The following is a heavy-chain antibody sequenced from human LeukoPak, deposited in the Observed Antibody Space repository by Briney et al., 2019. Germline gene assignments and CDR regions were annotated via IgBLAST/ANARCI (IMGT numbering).Heavy chain of an antibody. CDR1: GFTVSSNY. CDR3: ARMHDYVWGSYRCRSNDY. V-gene: IGHV3-66*02. Sequence: GGSLRLSCAASGFTVSSNYMSWVRQAPGKGLEWVSVIYSGGSTYYADSVKGRFTISRDNSKNTLYLQMNSLRAEDTAVYYCARMHDYVWGSYRCRSNDYWGQGTLVTVSS. CDR2: IYSGGST. D-gene: IGHD3-16*02. J-gene: IGHJ4*02.